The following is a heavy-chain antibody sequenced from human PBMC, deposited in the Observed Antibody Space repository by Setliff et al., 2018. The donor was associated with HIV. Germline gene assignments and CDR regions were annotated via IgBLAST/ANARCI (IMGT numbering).Heavy chain of an antibody. D-gene: IGHD6-13*01. CDR3: ALRSRAAAKQGGDY. J-gene: IGHJ4*02. Sequence: SVKVSCKASAGTFSNYVITWVRQAPGQGLEWMGGIIPIFGTANYAQKFQGRVTITADESTSTAYMELSSLRSEDTAVYYCALRSRAAAKQGGDYWGQGTLVTVSS. CDR1: AGTFSNYV. V-gene: IGHV1-69*13. CDR2: IIPIFGTA.